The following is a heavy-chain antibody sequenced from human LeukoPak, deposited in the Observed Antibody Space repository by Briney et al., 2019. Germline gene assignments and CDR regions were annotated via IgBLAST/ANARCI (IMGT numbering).Heavy chain of an antibody. D-gene: IGHD5-24*01. Sequence: SQTLSLTCTVSGGSISSGSYYWSWIRQPAGKGLEWIGRIYTSGSTNYNPSLKSRVTISVDTSKNQFSLKLSSVTAADTAMYYCARERNEWRDGYNLDYYYYMDVWGKGTTVTVSS. J-gene: IGHJ6*03. CDR3: ARERNEWRDGYNLDYYYYMDV. CDR1: GGSISSGSYY. V-gene: IGHV4-61*02. CDR2: IYTSGST.